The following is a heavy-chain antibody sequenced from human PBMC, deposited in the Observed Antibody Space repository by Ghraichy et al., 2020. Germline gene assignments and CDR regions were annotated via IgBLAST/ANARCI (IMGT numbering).Heavy chain of an antibody. Sequence: GGSLRLSCAASGFTFSSYAMSWVRQAPGKGLEWVSAISGSGGSTYYADSVKGRFTISRDNSKNTLYLQMNSLRAEDTAVYYCAKDVLRLLEWFGGYYVDYWRQGTLVTVSS. CDR1: GFTFSSYA. CDR2: ISGSGGST. CDR3: AKDVLRLLEWFGGYYVDY. J-gene: IGHJ4*02. D-gene: IGHD3-3*01. V-gene: IGHV3-23*01.